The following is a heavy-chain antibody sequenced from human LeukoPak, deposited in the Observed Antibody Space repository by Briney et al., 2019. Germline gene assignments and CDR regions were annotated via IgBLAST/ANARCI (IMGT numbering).Heavy chain of an antibody. Sequence: SETLSLTCTVSGGSISSSSYYWGWIRQPPGKGLEWIGSIYYSGSTYYNPSLKSRVTISVDTSKNQFSLKLSSVTAADTAVYYCARVPLLLPFDYWGQGTLVTVSS. D-gene: IGHD2-15*01. V-gene: IGHV4-39*07. J-gene: IGHJ4*02. CDR3: ARVPLLLPFDY. CDR1: GGSISSSSYY. CDR2: IYYSGST.